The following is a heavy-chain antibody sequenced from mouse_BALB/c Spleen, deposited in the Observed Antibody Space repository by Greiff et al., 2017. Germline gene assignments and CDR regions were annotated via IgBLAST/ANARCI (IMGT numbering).Heavy chain of an antibody. CDR3: ARSQGLAMDY. Sequence: VQLQESGAELARPGASVKMSCKASGYTFTSYTMHWVKQRPGQGLEWIGYINPSSGYTNYNQKFKDKATLTADKSSSTAYMQLSSLTSEDSAVYYCARSQGLAMDYWGQGTSVTVSS. D-gene: IGHD6-5*01. J-gene: IGHJ4*01. V-gene: IGHV1-4*01. CDR2: INPSSGYT. CDR1: GYTFTSYT.